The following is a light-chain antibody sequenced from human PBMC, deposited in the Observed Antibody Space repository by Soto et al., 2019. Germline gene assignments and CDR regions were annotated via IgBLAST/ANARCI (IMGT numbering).Light chain of an antibody. Sequence: QSVLTQPPSASGAPGQRVTISCSGSNSNIGSHVVNWYQQVPGTAPKLLIYTNNQRPSGVPDRFSDSKSGTSASLAISGLQSEDEADYYCAAWDGSLQSWVFGGGPKVTVL. J-gene: IGLJ3*02. CDR2: TNN. CDR1: NSNIGSHV. CDR3: AAWDGSLQSWV. V-gene: IGLV1-44*01.